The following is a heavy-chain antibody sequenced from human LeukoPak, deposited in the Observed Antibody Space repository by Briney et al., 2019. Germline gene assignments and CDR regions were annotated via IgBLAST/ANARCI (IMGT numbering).Heavy chain of an antibody. Sequence: GGSLRLSCAASGFSFSTSTMDWVRQAPGKGLEWVSSITSSGSAIYYTASVRGRFTISRDNTKNSLYLQMNSLRAEDTAVYFCAKEGRSTTPGYWGQGTLVTVSS. J-gene: IGHJ4*02. CDR1: GFSFSTST. CDR2: ITSSGSAI. CDR3: AKEGRSTTPGY. D-gene: IGHD6-13*01. V-gene: IGHV3-21*06.